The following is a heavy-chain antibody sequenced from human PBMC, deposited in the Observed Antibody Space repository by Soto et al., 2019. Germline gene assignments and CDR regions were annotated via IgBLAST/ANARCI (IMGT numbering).Heavy chain of an antibody. D-gene: IGHD3-16*01. CDR3: VKGGWLDS. CDR2: ISDDGSRT. Sequence: PGGSLRLSCAASGFSFSTFEMSWVRQAPGRGLEWVSFISDDGSRTYYADAVKGRFTISRDNSKHTLYLQMNSLTAEDTAVYACVKGGWLDSCGQGTLVIVSS. J-gene: IGHJ5*01. V-gene: IGHV3-23*01. CDR1: GFSFSTFE.